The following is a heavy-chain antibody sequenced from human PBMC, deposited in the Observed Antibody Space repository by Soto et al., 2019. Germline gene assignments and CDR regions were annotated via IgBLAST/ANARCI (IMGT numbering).Heavy chain of an antibody. CDR1: GFTFSSYG. J-gene: IGHJ5*02. Sequence: GGCLRLSCAASGFTFSSYGMHWVRQAPGKGLEWVAVISYDGSNKYYADSVKGRFTISRDNSKNTLYLQMNSLRAEDTAVYYCARGEFGDNVVVVAATSNRYNWCDPWGQRTRVTASS. CDR2: ISYDGSNK. CDR3: ARGEFGDNVVVVAATSNRYNWCDP. D-gene: IGHD2-15*01. V-gene: IGHV3-30*03.